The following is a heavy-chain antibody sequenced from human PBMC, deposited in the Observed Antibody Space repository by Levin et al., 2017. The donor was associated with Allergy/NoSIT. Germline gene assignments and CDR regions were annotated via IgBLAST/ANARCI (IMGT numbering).Heavy chain of an antibody. J-gene: IGHJ6*02. CDR2: ISSSSSTI. CDR3: ARDKGIAAAGPPTYYYYGMDV. D-gene: IGHD6-13*01. Sequence: GESLKISCAASGFTFSSYSMNWVRQAPGKGLEWVSYISSSSSTIYYADSVKGRFTISRDNAKNSLYLQMNSLRDEDTAVYYCARDKGIAAAGPPTYYYYGMDVWGQGTTVTVSS. V-gene: IGHV3-48*02. CDR1: GFTFSSYS.